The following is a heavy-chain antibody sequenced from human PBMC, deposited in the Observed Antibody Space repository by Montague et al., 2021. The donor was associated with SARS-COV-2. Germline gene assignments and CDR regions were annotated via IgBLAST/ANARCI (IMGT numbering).Heavy chain of an antibody. J-gene: IGHJ4*02. V-gene: IGHV4-4*02. CDR3: ARGTKRVFTYDYDSSGYASDY. CDR1: DGSISSPNW. D-gene: IGHD3-22*01. CDR2: IYYAGNT. Sequence: SETLSLTCAVSDGSISSPNWWNWVRQPPGKGLEWIGEIYYAGNTNYNPSLKSRVTIFIDKSKNHFSLQLSSVTVADTAVYYCARGTKRVFTYDYDSSGYASDYWGQGALVTVSS.